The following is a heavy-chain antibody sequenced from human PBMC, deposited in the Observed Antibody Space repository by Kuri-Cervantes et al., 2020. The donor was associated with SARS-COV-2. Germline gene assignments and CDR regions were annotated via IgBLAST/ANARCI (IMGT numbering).Heavy chain of an antibody. J-gene: IGHJ5*02. CDR2: ISAYNGNT. CDR3: ARDWVRFSFDP. CDR1: GYTFTSYG. V-gene: IGHV1-18*01. D-gene: IGHD3-10*01. Sequence: ASVKVSCKASGYTFTSYGISWVRQAPGQGLEWMGWISAYNGNTNYAQKLQGRLTMTTDTSTGTAYMELRSLRFDDTAVYYCARDWVRFSFDPWGQGTLVTVSP.